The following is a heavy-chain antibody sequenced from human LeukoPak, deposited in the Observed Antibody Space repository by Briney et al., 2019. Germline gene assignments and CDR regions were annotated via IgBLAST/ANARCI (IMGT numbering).Heavy chain of an antibody. J-gene: IGHJ3*02. CDR3: ARWPQHSSSGIHDAFDI. CDR1: GYTFTSYD. D-gene: IGHD6-6*01. Sequence: ASVKVSCKASGYTFTSYDINWVRQATGQGPEWMGWMNPNSGNTGYAQKFQGRVTITRNTSISTAYTELSSLRSEDTAVYYCARWPQHSSSGIHDAFDIRGQGTMVTVSS. CDR2: MNPNSGNT. V-gene: IGHV1-8*03.